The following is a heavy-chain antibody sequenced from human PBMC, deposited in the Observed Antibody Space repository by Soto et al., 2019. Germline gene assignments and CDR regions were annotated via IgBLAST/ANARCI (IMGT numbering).Heavy chain of an antibody. CDR2: INPDDSFY. D-gene: IGHD4-17*01. CDR1: GYSFTSFW. CDR3: ATTGAPGDSVYFGMDV. J-gene: IGHJ6*02. Sequence: EVQLVQSGAEVKKPGESLRISCKGSGYSFTSFWISWVRQMPGKGLEWMGKINPDDSFYNYTPSFQGHVTMSADRSISTVYLQWSSLKASDTAIYYCATTGAPGDSVYFGMDVWGQGTTVTVSS. V-gene: IGHV5-10-1*03.